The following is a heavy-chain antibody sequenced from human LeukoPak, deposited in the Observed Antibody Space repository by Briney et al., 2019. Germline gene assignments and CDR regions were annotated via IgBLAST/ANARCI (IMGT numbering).Heavy chain of an antibody. CDR3: ARGGGLDV. Sequence: GGSLRLSCAASGFTFSSYSMNWVRQAPGKGLEWVASINHNGNVNYYVDSVKGRFTISRDNAKNSLYLEMSNLRAEDTAVYFCARGGGLDVWGQGATVTVSS. CDR1: GFTFSSYS. V-gene: IGHV3-7*03. CDR2: INHNGNVN. J-gene: IGHJ6*02. D-gene: IGHD3-16*01.